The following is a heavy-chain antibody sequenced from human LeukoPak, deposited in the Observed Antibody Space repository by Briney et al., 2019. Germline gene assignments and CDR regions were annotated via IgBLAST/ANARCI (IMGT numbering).Heavy chain of an antibody. V-gene: IGHV3-30*18. CDR3: AKPRGGYYFDY. J-gene: IGHJ4*02. Sequence: GRSLRLSCAASGFTFSSYGMHWVRQAPGKGLEWVAVISYDGTNKYYADSVKGRFTISRDNSKNTLYLQMNSLRPEDTAVYYCAKPRGGYYFDYWGQGTLVTVSS. D-gene: IGHD3-3*01. CDR2: ISYDGTNK. CDR1: GFTFSSYG.